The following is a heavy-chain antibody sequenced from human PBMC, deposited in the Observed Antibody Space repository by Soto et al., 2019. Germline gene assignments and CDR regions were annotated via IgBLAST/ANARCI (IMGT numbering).Heavy chain of an antibody. CDR1: GFTCSSYA. D-gene: IGHD5-12*01. V-gene: IGHV3-64D*06. Sequence: GWSLRLSCSASGFTCSSYAMHWCRQAPGKGLEYVSGVRGNGDPPFYADSVKGRFTISRDNSKNTLYLQMSSLSADDTAVYYCVKSRGGNNFDFFDWGQGALVTVSS. CDR3: VKSRGGNNFDFFD. J-gene: IGHJ4*02. CDR2: VRGNGDPP.